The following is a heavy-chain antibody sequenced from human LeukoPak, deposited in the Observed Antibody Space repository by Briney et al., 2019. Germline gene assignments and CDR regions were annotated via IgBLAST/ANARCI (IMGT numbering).Heavy chain of an antibody. CDR3: ARARRDSVGELNYFDY. D-gene: IGHD1-7*01. CDR1: GYTFTGYY. V-gene: IGHV1-46*01. J-gene: IGHJ4*02. Sequence: GASVKVSCKASGYTFTGYYMHWVRQAPGQGLEWMGLINPSGSSTLYAEKFRGRIIMTRDMSTATDYMELSSLRSEDTAVYYCARARRDSVGELNYFDYWGQGTLLTVSS. CDR2: INPSGSST.